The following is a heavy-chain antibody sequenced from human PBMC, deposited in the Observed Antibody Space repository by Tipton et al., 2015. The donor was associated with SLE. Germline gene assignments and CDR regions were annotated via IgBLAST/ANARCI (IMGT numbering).Heavy chain of an antibody. CDR1: GFTFSSYD. D-gene: IGHD3-3*01. J-gene: IGHJ6*03. CDR3: ARSSAMDV. V-gene: IGHV3-13*01. Sequence: QLVQSGGGLVQPGGSLRLSCAASGFTFSSYDMHWARQATGKGLEWVSAIGTAGDTYYPGSVKGRFTISRDNSKNTLYLQMNSLRAEDTAVYYCARSSAMDVWGKGTTVTVSS. CDR2: IGTAGDT.